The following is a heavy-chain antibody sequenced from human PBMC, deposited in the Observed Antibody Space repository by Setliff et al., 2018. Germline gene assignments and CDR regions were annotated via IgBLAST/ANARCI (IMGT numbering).Heavy chain of an antibody. CDR2: INRNGVRI. CDR3: ARAHRYFSDTSGYFYDQGRSAFDV. V-gene: IGHV3-20*04. Sequence: GGSLRLSCAASGFMFRGYLMAWVRQAPGKELEWVSDINRNGVRIGDADPVQGRFTISRDNAKNSLYLQMNSLGAEDTVFYYCARAHRYFSDTSGYFYDQGRSAFDVWGQGTMVTVSS. CDR1: GFMFRGYL. J-gene: IGHJ3*01. D-gene: IGHD3-22*01.